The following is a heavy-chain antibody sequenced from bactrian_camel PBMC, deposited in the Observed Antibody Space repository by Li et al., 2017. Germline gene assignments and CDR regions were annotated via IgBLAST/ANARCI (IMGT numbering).Heavy chain of an antibody. J-gene: IGHJ4*01. Sequence: HVQLVESGGGTVQAGGSLTLSCAVSGYIDNHACMAWFCQAPGKERERVASIAGAGNPAYVDAVKGRFTISKDNTKNTLYLSMNSLKPEDTAMYYCAARLGPSDPSFKGDWGLLDVLFNYWGQGTQVTVS. CDR2: IAGAGNP. CDR1: GYIDNHAC. V-gene: IGHV3S1*01. D-gene: IGHD4*01. CDR3: AARLGPSDPSFKGDWGLLDVLFNY.